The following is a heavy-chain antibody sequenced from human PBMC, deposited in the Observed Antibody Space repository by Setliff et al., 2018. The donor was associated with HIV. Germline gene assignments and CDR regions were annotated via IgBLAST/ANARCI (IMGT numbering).Heavy chain of an antibody. V-gene: IGHV1-46*01. J-gene: IGHJ4*02. CDR1: GYTFTSYY. D-gene: IGHD7-27*01. CDR3: ARQFSNSLDH. Sequence: ASVKVSCKASGYTFTSYYIHWVRQAPGQGLEWMGIVIPSTGDTNYAQNFQGRVTMTRDTSTNTVYMELTGLTSDDTAMYYCARQFSNSLDHWGQGTLVTVSS. CDR2: VIPSTGDT.